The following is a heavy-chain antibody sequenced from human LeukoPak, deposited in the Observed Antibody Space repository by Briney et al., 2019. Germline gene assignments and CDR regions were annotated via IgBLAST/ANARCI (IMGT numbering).Heavy chain of an antibody. CDR3: AREYSYYYDPDAFDI. D-gene: IGHD3-22*01. CDR2: ISYDGSNK. J-gene: IGHJ3*02. V-gene: IGHV3-30*19. Sequence: PGGSLRLSCAASGFTFSSYGMHWVRQAPGKGLEWVAVISYDGSNKYYADSVKGRFTISRDNSKNTLYLQMNSLRAEDTAVYYCAREYSYYYDPDAFDIWGQGTMVTVSS. CDR1: GFTFSSYG.